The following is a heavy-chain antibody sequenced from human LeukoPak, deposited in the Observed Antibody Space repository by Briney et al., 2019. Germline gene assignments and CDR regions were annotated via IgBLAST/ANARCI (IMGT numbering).Heavy chain of an antibody. CDR2: INPSGGST. V-gene: IGHV1-46*01. CDR1: GYTFTSYY. Sequence: ASVKVSCKASGYTFTSYYMHWVRQAPGQGLEWMGIINPSGGSTSYAQKFQGRVTMTRDTSTSTVYMELSSLRSEDTAVYYCARDCGRYFDWLFSRRGDAFDIWGQGTMVTASS. CDR3: ARDCGRYFDWLFSRRGDAFDI. J-gene: IGHJ3*02. D-gene: IGHD3-9*01.